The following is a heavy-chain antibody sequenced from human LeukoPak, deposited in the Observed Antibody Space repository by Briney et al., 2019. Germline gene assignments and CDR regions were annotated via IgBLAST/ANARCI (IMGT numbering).Heavy chain of an antibody. Sequence: SGPTLVNPTQTLTLTCTFSGFSLSTSGVGVGWIRQPPGKALEWLAVIYWDDDKRYSPSLKSRLTITKDTSKNQEVLTMTNMDPVDTATYYCAHTYSNSPFDYWGQGTLVTVFS. V-gene: IGHV2-5*02. CDR1: GFSLSTSGVG. CDR3: AHTYSNSPFDY. J-gene: IGHJ4*02. D-gene: IGHD4-11*01. CDR2: IYWDDDK.